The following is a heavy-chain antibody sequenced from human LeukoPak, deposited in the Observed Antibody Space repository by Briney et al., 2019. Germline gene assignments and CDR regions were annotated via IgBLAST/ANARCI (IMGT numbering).Heavy chain of an antibody. CDR1: GGSFSGYY. D-gene: IGHD3-22*01. J-gene: IGHJ6*02. Sequence: SETLSLICAVYGGSFSGYYWSWIRQPPGKGLEWIGEINHSGSTNYNPSLKSRVTISVDTSKNQFSLKLSSVTAADTAVYYCARGNYDSSGYLLYYYYGMDVWGQGTTVTVSS. CDR3: ARGNYDSSGYLLYYYYGMDV. CDR2: INHSGST. V-gene: IGHV4-34*01.